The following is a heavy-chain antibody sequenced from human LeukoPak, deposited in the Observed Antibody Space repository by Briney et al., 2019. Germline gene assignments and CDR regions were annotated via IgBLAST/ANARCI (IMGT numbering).Heavy chain of an antibody. CDR1: GFTFSSYG. CDR2: ISYDGSNK. D-gene: IGHD5-18*01. CDR3: AKERYSYGSMDY. Sequence: GGSLRLSWAASGFTFSSYGMHWVRQAPGKGLEWVAVISYDGSNKYYADSVKGRFTISRDNSKNTLYLQMNSLRAEDTAVYYCAKERYSYGSMDYWGQGTLVTVSS. J-gene: IGHJ4*02. V-gene: IGHV3-30*18.